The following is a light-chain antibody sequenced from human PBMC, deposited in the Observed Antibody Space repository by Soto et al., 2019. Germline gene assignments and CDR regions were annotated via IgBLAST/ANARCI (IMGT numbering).Light chain of an antibody. V-gene: IGLV2-14*03. Sequence: QSALTQPASVSGSPGQSITISCTGTSNDIGTYNYVSWYQQHPGKAPKLMIYDVTARPSGVSNRFSGSKSGNTASLTISGLQPDDEADYYCSSCTSSTTHVTFGGGTKVTDL. CDR1: SNDIGTYNY. CDR3: SSCTSSTTHVT. J-gene: IGLJ2*01. CDR2: DVT.